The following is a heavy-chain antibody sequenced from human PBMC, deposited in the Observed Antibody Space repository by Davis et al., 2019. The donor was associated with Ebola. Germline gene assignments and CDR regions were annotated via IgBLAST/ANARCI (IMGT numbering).Heavy chain of an antibody. CDR2: IKQDGSEK. CDR3: AKVLTVRKSLGVVVAATRLGTFDI. Sequence: GESLKISCAASGFTFSSYSMNWVRQAPGKGLEWVANIKQDGSEKYYVDSVKGRFTISRDNAKNSLYLQMNSLRAEDTAVYYCAKVLTVRKSLGVVVAATRLGTFDIWSQGTMVTVSS. J-gene: IGHJ3*02. D-gene: IGHD2-15*01. V-gene: IGHV3-7*03. CDR1: GFTFSSYS.